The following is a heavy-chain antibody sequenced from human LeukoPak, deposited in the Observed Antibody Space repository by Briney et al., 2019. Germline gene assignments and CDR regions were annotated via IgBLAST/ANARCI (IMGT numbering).Heavy chain of an antibody. D-gene: IGHD3-22*01. J-gene: IGHJ3*02. V-gene: IGHV4-34*01. CDR1: GGSFSGYY. CDR3: ATGRYYYDSRGQFVPSRFDI. CDR2: VYYSGST. Sequence: SETLSLTCAVYGGSFSGYYWSWIRQPPGKGLEWIGSVYYSGSTYYNPSLKSRVTISVDTSKNQFSLNLSSVTASDTAVYYCATGRYYYDSRGQFVPSRFDIWGQGTMVTVSS.